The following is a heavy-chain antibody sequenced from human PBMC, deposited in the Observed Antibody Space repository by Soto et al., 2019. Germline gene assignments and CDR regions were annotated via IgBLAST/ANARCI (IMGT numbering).Heavy chain of an antibody. CDR1: GGSFSGYY. CDR3: ARSGGRYRTFDY. V-gene: IGHV4-34*01. CDR2: INHSGST. J-gene: IGHJ4*02. Sequence: SETLSLTCAVYGGSFSGYYWSWIRQPPGKGLEWIGEINHSGSTNYNPSLKSRVTISVDTSKNRFSLKLSSVTAADTAVYHCARSGGRYRTFDYWGQGTLVTVSS. D-gene: IGHD6-19*01.